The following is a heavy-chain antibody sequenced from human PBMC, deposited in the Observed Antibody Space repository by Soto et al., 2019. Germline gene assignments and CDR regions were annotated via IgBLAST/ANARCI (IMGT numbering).Heavy chain of an antibody. Sequence: PGGSLRLSCAASGFTFSSYGMHWVRQAPGKGLEWVAVIWYDGSNKYYADSVKGRFTISRDNSKSTLYLQMNSLRAEDTAVYYCARVSGSYGNFDYWGQGTLVTVSS. CDR2: IWYDGSNK. CDR1: GFTFSSYG. V-gene: IGHV3-33*01. CDR3: ARVSGSYGNFDY. D-gene: IGHD1-26*01. J-gene: IGHJ4*02.